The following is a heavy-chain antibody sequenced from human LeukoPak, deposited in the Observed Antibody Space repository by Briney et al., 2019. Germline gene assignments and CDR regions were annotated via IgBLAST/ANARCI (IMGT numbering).Heavy chain of an antibody. CDR2: ISWNSGSI. J-gene: IGHJ6*03. V-gene: IGHV3-9*01. Sequence: SLRLSCAASGFTFDDYAMHWVPQAPGKGLERVSRISWNSGSIGYADSVKGRFTISRDNAKNSLYLQMNSLRAEDTALYYCAKTYCSGGSCYSYMDVWGKGTTVTISS. CDR1: GFTFDDYA. CDR3: AKTYCSGGSCYSYMDV. D-gene: IGHD2-15*01.